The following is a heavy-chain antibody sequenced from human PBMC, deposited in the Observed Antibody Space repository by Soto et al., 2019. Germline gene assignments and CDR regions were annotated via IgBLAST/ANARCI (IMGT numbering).Heavy chain of an antibody. V-gene: IGHV3-30*18. CDR1: GFTFSSYG. CDR3: AKRTLEDDILTGYPMGFDP. Sequence: QVQLVESGGGVVQPGRSLRLSCAASGFTFSSYGMHWVRQAPGKGLEWVAVISYDGSNKYYADSVKGRFTISRDNSKNTLYLQMNSLRAEDTAVYYCAKRTLEDDILTGYPMGFDPWGQGTLVTVSS. CDR2: ISYDGSNK. D-gene: IGHD3-9*01. J-gene: IGHJ5*02.